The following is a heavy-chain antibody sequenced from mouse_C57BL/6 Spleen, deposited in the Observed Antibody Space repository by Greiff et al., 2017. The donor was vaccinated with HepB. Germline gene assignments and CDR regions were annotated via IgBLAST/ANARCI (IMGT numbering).Heavy chain of an antibody. CDR3: AIDITDYFDY. CDR2: IHPNSGST. D-gene: IGHD1-1*01. J-gene: IGHJ2*01. CDR1: GYTFTSYW. Sequence: QVQLQQPGAELVKPGASVKLSCKASGYTFTSYWMHWVKQRPGQGLEWIGMIHPNSGSTNYNEKFKSKATLTVDKSSSTAYVQLSSLTSEDSAVYYCAIDITDYFDYWGQGTTLTVSS. V-gene: IGHV1-64*01.